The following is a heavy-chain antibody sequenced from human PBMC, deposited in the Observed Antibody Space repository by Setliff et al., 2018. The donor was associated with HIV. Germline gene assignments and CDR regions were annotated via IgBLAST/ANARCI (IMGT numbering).Heavy chain of an antibody. J-gene: IGHJ6*03. CDR1: GFTFSDYP. D-gene: IGHD2-2*01. CDR2: IYPDSNNK. CDR3: VKDEEYIGVVSATMNMPGYYHYYYMDV. V-gene: IGHV3-21*05. Sequence: GGSLSLSCAASGFTFSDYPMNWVRQAPGKGLEWVSHIYPDSNNKFYVDSVKGRFTISRDNADRSLYLQMNSMRAEDTAVYYCVKDEEYIGVVSATMNMPGYYHYYYMDVWGKGSTVTVSS.